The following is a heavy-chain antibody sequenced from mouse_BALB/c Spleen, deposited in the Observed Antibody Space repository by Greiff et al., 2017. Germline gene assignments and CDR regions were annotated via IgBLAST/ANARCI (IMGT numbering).Heavy chain of an antibody. V-gene: IGHV5-6-5*01. D-gene: IGHD1-1*01. CDR2: ISSGGST. Sequence: EVMLVESGGGLVKPGGSLKLSCAASGFTFSSYAMSWVRQTPEKRLEWVASISSGGSTYYPDSVKGRFTISRDNARNILYLQMSSLRSEDTAMYYCASINYYGSNAYWGQGTLVTVSA. J-gene: IGHJ3*01. CDR3: ASINYYGSNAY. CDR1: GFTFSSYA.